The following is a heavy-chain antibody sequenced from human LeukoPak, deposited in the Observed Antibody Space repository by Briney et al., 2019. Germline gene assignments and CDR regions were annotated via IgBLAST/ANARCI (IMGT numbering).Heavy chain of an antibody. V-gene: IGHV4-39*01. CDR3: ARQSGYYYGYYYYYMDV. J-gene: IGHJ6*03. CDR2: IYYSGST. Sequence: SETLSLTCTVSGGSISSSSYYWGWIRQPPGKGLEWIGSIYYSGSTYYNPSLKSRVTISVDTSKNQFSLKLSSVTAADTAVYYCARQSGYYYGYYYYYMDVWGKGTTVTISS. D-gene: IGHD3-22*01. CDR1: GGSISSSSYY.